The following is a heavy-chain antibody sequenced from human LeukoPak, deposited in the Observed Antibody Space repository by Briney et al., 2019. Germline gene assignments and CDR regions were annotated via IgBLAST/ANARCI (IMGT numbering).Heavy chain of an antibody. D-gene: IGHD3-22*01. V-gene: IGHV1-2*02. CDR1: GYTFTTYA. J-gene: IGHJ5*02. CDR3: ARARRITMIVVANNWFDP. CDR2: INPNSGGT. Sequence: ASVKVSCKASGYTFTTYAINWVRQAPGQGLEWMGWINPNSGGTNYAQKFQGRVTMTRDTSISTAYMELSRLRSDDTAVYYCARARRITMIVVANNWFDPWGQGTLVTVSS.